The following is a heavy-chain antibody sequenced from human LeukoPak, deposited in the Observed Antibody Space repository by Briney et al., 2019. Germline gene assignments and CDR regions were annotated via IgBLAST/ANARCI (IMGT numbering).Heavy chain of an antibody. CDR2: VSDSGST. Sequence: SETLSLTCTVPGGSINSYYWNWVRQPPGRGLEWIGFVSDSGSTSYNPSPRSRVTISVDTSKNQFSLKLSPVTAADTAVYYCARRNAFDFWGQGTMVTVSS. CDR3: ARRNAFDF. J-gene: IGHJ3*01. V-gene: IGHV4-59*01. CDR1: GGSINSYY.